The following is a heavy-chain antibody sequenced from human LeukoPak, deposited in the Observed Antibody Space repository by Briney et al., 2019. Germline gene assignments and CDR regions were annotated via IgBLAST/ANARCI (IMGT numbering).Heavy chain of an antibody. D-gene: IGHD3-22*01. V-gene: IGHV3-7*01. CDR2: IKQDGSEK. Sequence: GGSLRLSCAASGFAFSNYWMSWVRQAPGKGLEWVANIKQDGSEKYYVDSVKGRFTISRDNAKNSLYLQMNSLRAEDTAVYYCARDLYRIVVVPHYFDFWGQGTLVTVSS. CDR1: GFAFSNYW. CDR3: ARDLYRIVVVPHYFDF. J-gene: IGHJ4*02.